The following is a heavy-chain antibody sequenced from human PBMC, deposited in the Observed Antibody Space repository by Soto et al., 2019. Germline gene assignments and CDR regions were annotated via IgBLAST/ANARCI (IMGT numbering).Heavy chain of an antibody. CDR1: GFSLSTSGVG. CDR2: IYWNDDK. CDR3: ALSRGDV. Sequence: QITLKESGPTLLKPTQTLTLNCTFSGFSLSTSGVGVGWISQPPGKALEWLALIYWNDDKRYSLSLKSRLTITKDTSKNQVVLTMTNMDPVDTAPYYCALSRGDVWCQGTTVTVSS. J-gene: IGHJ6*01. V-gene: IGHV2-5*01.